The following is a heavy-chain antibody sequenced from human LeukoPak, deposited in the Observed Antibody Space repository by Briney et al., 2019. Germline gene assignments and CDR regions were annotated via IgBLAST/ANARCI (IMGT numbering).Heavy chain of an antibody. CDR2: ISASGGST. J-gene: IGHJ4*02. V-gene: IGHV3-23*01. D-gene: IGHD6-19*01. CDR1: GFTFSSYA. Sequence: GGSPRLSCAASGFTFSSYAMSWVRQAPGKGLEWVSAISASGGSTYYADSVKGRFTISRDNSKNTLYLQMNSLRAEDTAVYYCAKDPAVAASYYFDYWGQGTLVTVSS. CDR3: AKDPAVAASYYFDY.